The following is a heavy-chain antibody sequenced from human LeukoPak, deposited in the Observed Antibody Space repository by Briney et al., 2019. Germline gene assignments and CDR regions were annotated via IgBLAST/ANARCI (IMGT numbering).Heavy chain of an antibody. CDR1: GFTFSRYA. J-gene: IGHJ6*02. CDR3: AKDLDYHPLYYYGMDV. Sequence: GGSLRLSCAASGFTFSRYAMSWVRQAPGKGLEGVSAISGSGGSTYYADSVKGRFTISRENSKNTLYLQMNSLRAEDTAVYYCAKDLDYHPLYYYGMDVWGQGTTVTVSS. CDR2: ISGSGGST. V-gene: IGHV3-23*01. D-gene: IGHD3/OR15-3a*01.